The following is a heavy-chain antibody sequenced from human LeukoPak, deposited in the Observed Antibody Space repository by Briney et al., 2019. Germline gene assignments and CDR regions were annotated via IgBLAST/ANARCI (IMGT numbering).Heavy chain of an antibody. D-gene: IGHD4-17*01. CDR3: AKASYGTSWNFDL. CDR2: ISGSGDST. Sequence: GGSLRLSCAASGFTFSNYAMSWVRQPPGKGLEWVSAISGSGDSTYYADSVKGRFTISRDNSKNTLYLQMNSLRAEDTAVYYCAKASYGTSWNFDLWGRGTLVTVSS. J-gene: IGHJ2*01. V-gene: IGHV3-23*01. CDR1: GFTFSNYA.